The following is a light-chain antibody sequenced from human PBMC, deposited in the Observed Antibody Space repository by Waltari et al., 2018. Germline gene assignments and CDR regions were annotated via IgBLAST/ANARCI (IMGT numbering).Light chain of an antibody. CDR2: GAS. CDR1: QSISSN. V-gene: IGKV3-15*01. Sequence: EIVMTQSPATLYVSPGERATLSCRASQSISSNLAWYQHKPGQPPRLLVYGASTRATGFPARFSGSGSGTEFTLTISSLQSEDFAVYYCQQYSEWPYTFGQGTKLEIK. CDR3: QQYSEWPYT. J-gene: IGKJ2*01.